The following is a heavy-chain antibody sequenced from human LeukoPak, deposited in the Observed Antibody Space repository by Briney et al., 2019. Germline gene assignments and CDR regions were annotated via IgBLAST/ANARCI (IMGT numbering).Heavy chain of an antibody. CDR1: GFTFSSYA. CDR2: ISSNGGST. V-gene: IGHV3-64*01. Sequence: GGSLRLSCAASGFTFSSYAMHWVRQAPGKGLEYVSAISSNGGSTYYANSVKGRFTISRDNSKNTLYLQMGSLRAEDMAVYYCARGYDILTGYSYYFDYWGQGTLATVSS. D-gene: IGHD3-9*01. J-gene: IGHJ4*02. CDR3: ARGYDILTGYSYYFDY.